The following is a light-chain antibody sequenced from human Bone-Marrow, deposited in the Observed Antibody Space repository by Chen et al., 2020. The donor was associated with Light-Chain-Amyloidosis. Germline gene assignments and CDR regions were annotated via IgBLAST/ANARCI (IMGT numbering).Light chain of an antibody. CDR2: RYT. Sequence: SYELTQPPSVSVSPGQTDRITCSGEDLPTKYAYWYQQKPGQAPVVVIHRYTEMPSGISERFSGSSSGTTATLTISGVQSEDEAYYHCQSADSSGTYEVIFGGGTKLTVL. CDR1: DLPTKY. CDR3: QSADSSGTYEVI. V-gene: IGLV3-25*03. J-gene: IGLJ2*01.